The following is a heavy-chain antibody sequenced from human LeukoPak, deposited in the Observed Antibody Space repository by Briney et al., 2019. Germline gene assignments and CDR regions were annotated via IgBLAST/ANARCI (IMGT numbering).Heavy chain of an antibody. J-gene: IGHJ3*02. Sequence: GGSLRLSCAASGFTFRTSWMHWVRQAPGKGLVWVSRIKSDGSSRSYADSVKDRFTISRDNAKDTLYLQMSSLRDEDTAVYYCARGPHGSGSSDSPHDAFDIWGQGTMVTVSS. V-gene: IGHV3-74*01. CDR1: GFTFRTSW. CDR2: IKSDGSSR. CDR3: ARGPHGSGSSDSPHDAFDI. D-gene: IGHD3-10*01.